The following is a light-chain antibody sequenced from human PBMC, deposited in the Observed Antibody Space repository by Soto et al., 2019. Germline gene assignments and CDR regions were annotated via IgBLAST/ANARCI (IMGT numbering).Light chain of an antibody. CDR1: QSVSIN. CDR3: QQYGTARRT. V-gene: IGKV3-20*01. J-gene: IGKJ1*01. CDR2: DAS. Sequence: RVRTQYPGALSKCLGVGASLSFRASQSVSINLAWYQQKPGQAPRLLIYDASTRATGIPARFSGSGSGTDFTLTISRLEPEDFAVYYCQQYGTARRTFGQGTKVDIK.